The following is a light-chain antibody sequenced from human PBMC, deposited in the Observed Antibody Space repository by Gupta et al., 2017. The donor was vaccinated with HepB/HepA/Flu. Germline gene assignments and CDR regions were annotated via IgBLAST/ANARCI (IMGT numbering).Light chain of an antibody. V-gene: IGLV3-21*02. CDR3: QVWDTSSDHFWV. J-gene: IGLJ1*01. CDR1: NMGSKS. Sequence: GNNMGSKSVHWYQQKPGQAPVLVVYDDSDRPSGIPERFSGSNSGNTATLTISRVEAGDEADYFCQVWDTSSDHFWVFGTGTKVTVL. CDR2: DDS.